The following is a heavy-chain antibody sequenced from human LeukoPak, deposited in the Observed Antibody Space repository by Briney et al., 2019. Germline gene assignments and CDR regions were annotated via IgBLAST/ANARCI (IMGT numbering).Heavy chain of an antibody. Sequence: SETLSLTCTVSGASIRSYYWSWIRQPPGKGLEWIGYIYYSGSTYYNPSLKSRVTISVDTSKNQFSLKLSSVTAADTAVYYCARDRGEMATIGSFDYWGQGTLVTVSS. CDR1: GASIRSYY. D-gene: IGHD5-24*01. J-gene: IGHJ4*02. CDR3: ARDRGEMATIGSFDY. V-gene: IGHV4-30-4*01. CDR2: IYYSGST.